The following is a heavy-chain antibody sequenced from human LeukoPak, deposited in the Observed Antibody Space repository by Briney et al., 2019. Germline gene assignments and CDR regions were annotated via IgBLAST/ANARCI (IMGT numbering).Heavy chain of an antibody. Sequence: SETLSLTCTVSGGSISSYYWSWIRQPPGKGLEWIGYIYYSGSTNYNPSLKSRVTISVDPSKNQFSLKLSSVTAADTAVYYCARRDCSGGSCYSGGLDYWGQGTLVTVSS. V-gene: IGHV4-59*08. J-gene: IGHJ4*02. CDR2: IYYSGST. CDR3: ARRDCSGGSCYSGGLDY. CDR1: GGSISSYY. D-gene: IGHD2-15*01.